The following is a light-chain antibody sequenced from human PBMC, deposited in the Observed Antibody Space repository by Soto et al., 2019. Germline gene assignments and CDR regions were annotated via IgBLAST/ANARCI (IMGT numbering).Light chain of an antibody. J-gene: IGLJ3*02. CDR1: SSDIGGYTY. V-gene: IGLV2-14*01. CDR3: SSYTTTSTWV. CDR2: EVS. Sequence: QSALTQPASVSGSPGQSITISCTGTSSDIGGYTYVSWYQQHPGKVPKLMIYEVSNRPSGVSTRFSGSKSGNTASLTISGLQAEDEADYYCSSYTTTSTWVFGGGTKVTVL.